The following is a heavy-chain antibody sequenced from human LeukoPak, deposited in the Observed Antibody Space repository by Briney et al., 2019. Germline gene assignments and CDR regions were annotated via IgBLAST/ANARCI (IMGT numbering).Heavy chain of an antibody. V-gene: IGHV3-48*03. Sequence: GGSLRLSCAASGFTFSSYEMNWVRQAPGKGLEWVSYISSSGSTIYYADSVKGRFTISRDNAKNSLYLQMNSLRAEDTAVYYCARETSTGYSSSWYYWNWFDPWGQGTLVTVSS. CDR2: ISSSGSTI. J-gene: IGHJ5*02. D-gene: IGHD6-13*01. CDR1: GFTFSSYE. CDR3: ARETSTGYSSSWYYWNWFDP.